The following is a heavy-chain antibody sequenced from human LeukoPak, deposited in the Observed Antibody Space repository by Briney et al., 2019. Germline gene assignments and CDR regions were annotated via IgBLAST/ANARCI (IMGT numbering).Heavy chain of an antibody. V-gene: IGHV4-4*02. Sequence: PSETLSLTCAVSGGSISSSNWWSWVRQPPGKGLEWIGEIYHSGSTNYNPSLKSRVTISVDKSKNQFSLKLSSVTAADTAVYYCARDLWVAAAGTLHGGSFDIWGQGTMVTVSS. CDR1: GGSISSSNW. CDR3: ARDLWVAAAGTLHGGSFDI. J-gene: IGHJ3*02. D-gene: IGHD6-13*01. CDR2: IYHSGST.